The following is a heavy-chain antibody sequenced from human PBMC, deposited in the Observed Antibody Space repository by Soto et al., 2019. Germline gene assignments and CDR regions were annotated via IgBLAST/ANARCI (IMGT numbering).Heavy chain of an antibody. D-gene: IGHD2-8*01. V-gene: IGHV1-18*01. CDR2: NSALDGLT. CDR3: AATSSIGNGLRD. J-gene: IGHJ4*02. Sequence: QFQLVQSGSEVKKPGASVKVSCKTSGFIFTNYGFTWVRQAAGKGLEWVGWNSALDGLTSYAQNFQVRVNMTTDSSTRTAYMELSGLRYDDTAFYYCAATSSIGNGLRDWGQGTLVSVSS. CDR1: GFIFTNYG.